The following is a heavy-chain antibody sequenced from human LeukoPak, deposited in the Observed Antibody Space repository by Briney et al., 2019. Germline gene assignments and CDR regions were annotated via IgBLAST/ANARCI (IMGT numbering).Heavy chain of an antibody. V-gene: IGHV4-39*01. D-gene: IGHD1-7*01. J-gene: IGHJ6*02. Sequence: KASETLSLTCTVSGGSISSTNDYWAWIRQPPGRGLEWIGTIHYSGSTNYNPSLKSRVTISVDTSKNQFSLKLSSVTAADTAVYYCARQGYSNWNSADYYYGMDVWGQGTTVTVSS. CDR3: ARQGYSNWNSADYYYGMDV. CDR1: GGSISSTNDY. CDR2: IHYSGST.